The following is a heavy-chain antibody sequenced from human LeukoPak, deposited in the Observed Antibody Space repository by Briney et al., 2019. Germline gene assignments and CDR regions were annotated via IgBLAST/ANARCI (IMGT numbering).Heavy chain of an antibody. D-gene: IGHD2-8*01. J-gene: IGHJ4*02. Sequence: GASVKVSSKASGYTFTGYYMHWVRQAPGQGLEWMGWINPNSGGTNYAQKFQGRVTMTRDTSISTAYMELSRLRSDDTAVYYCARSLGYCTNGVCYVGYSDYWGQGTLVTVSS. CDR3: ARSLGYCTNGVCYVGYSDY. CDR2: INPNSGGT. CDR1: GYTFTGYY. V-gene: IGHV1-2*02.